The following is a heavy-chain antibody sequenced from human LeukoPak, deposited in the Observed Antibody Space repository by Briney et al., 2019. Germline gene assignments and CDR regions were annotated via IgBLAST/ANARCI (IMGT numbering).Heavy chain of an antibody. CDR1: GYTLTELS. CDR3: GASTYSSSWYFDY. D-gene: IGHD6-13*01. J-gene: IGHJ4*02. V-gene: IGHV1-24*01. Sequence: ASVKVSCKVSGYTLTELSMHWVRQAPGKGLEWMGGFDPEDGETIYAQKFQGRVTMTEDTSTDTAYMELSSLRSEDTAVYYCGASTYSSSWYFDYWGQGTPVTVSS. CDR2: FDPEDGET.